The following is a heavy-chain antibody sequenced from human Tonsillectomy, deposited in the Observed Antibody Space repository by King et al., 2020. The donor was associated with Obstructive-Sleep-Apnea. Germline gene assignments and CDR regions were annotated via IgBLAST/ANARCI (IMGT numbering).Heavy chain of an antibody. D-gene: IGHD2-15*01. CDR2: IYPDDSNT. CDR1: GYSFTNYW. Sequence: VQLVESGAEVKKPGESLKISCTGSGYSFTNYWIGWVRQMPGKGLEWMGIIYPDDSNTNYSPSFQGQVTISADKSISTAYLQWSSLKASDTAIYYCARHDCSGGSCSSYFYYYGMDVWGQGTTVTVSS. V-gene: IGHV5-51*01. J-gene: IGHJ6*02. CDR3: ARHDCSGGSCSSYFYYYGMDV.